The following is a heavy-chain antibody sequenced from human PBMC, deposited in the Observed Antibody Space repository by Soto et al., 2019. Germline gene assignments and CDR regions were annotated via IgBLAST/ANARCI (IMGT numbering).Heavy chain of an antibody. D-gene: IGHD2-2*02. CDR3: ARDRGPNTPDY. J-gene: IGHJ4*02. CDR2: MNQDGSQI. CDR1: GFTFSNYW. V-gene: IGHV3-7*01. Sequence: EGQVVESGGGLVQPGGSLRLSCAVSGFTFSNYWMTWVRQAPGKGLEWVAYMNQDGSQIYYVDSLRGRFTISRDNAKNSLYLQMNSLRVDDTAVYYCARDRGPNTPDYWGQGTLVTVSS.